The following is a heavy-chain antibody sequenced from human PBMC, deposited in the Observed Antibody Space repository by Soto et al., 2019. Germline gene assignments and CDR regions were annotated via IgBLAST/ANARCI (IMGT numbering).Heavy chain of an antibody. CDR3: ARDPEVAMGLLDY. V-gene: IGHV3-33*01. D-gene: IGHD5-18*01. J-gene: IGHJ4*02. CDR1: GFTFSSYG. CDR2: IWYDGSNK. Sequence: PGGSLRLSCAASGFTFSSYGMHWVRQAPGKGLEWVAVIWYDGSNKYYADSVKGRFTISRDNSKNTLYLQMNSLRAEDTAVYYCARDPEVAMGLLDYWGQGTLVTVSS.